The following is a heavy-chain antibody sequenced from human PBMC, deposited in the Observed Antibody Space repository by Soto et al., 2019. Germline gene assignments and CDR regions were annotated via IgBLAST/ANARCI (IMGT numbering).Heavy chain of an antibody. V-gene: IGHV1-69*01. CDR3: ALREDFYSGYDYYYYYGMDV. Sequence: QVQLVQSGAEVKKPGSSVKVSCKASGGTFSSYAISWVRQAPGQGLEWMGGIIPIFGTANYAQKFQGRVTITADESTSTAYMELSSLRSEDTAVYYCALREDFYSGYDYYYYYGMDVWGEGTTVTVSS. CDR1: GGTFSSYA. CDR2: IIPIFGTA. J-gene: IGHJ6*04. D-gene: IGHD5-12*01.